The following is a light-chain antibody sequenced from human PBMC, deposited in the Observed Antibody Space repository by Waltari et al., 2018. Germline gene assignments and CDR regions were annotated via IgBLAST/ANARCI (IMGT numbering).Light chain of an antibody. V-gene: IGKV3-15*01. CDR3: QQYNNWPYT. Sequence: EIVMTQSPATLSVSPGERATLPCRASQSVSSNLAWYQQKPGQAPRLLIYGASNRATGIPARFSGSGSGTEFTLTISSLQSEDFAVYYCQQYNNWPYTFDQGTKLEIK. CDR1: QSVSSN. J-gene: IGKJ2*01. CDR2: GAS.